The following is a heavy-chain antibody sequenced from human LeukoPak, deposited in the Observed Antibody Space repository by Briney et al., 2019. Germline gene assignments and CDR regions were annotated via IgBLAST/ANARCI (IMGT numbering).Heavy chain of an antibody. CDR3: AKDTSWAAAGDYFDC. Sequence: GGSLRLSCAASGFTFSSYAMSWVRQAPGKGLEWVSAISGSGGSTYYADSVKGRFTISRDSSKNTLYLQMNSLRAEDTAVYYCAKDTSWAAAGDYFDCWGQGTLVTVSS. J-gene: IGHJ4*02. CDR1: GFTFSSYA. D-gene: IGHD6-13*01. CDR2: ISGSGGST. V-gene: IGHV3-23*01.